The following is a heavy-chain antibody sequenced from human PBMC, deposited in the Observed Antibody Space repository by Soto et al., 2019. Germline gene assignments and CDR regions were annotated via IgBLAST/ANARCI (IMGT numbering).Heavy chain of an antibody. CDR2: ISHDGNNK. CDR3: AKGSSPITMIVVVPDY. CDR1: GFTFSSYV. J-gene: IGHJ4*02. D-gene: IGHD3-22*01. V-gene: IGHV3-30*18. Sequence: GSLRLSCAASGFTFSSYVTHWVRQAPGKGLEWVAVISHDGNNKYYADSVKGRFTISRDNSKNTLYLQMNSLRAEDTAVYYCAKGSSPITMIVVVPDYWGQGTLVTVSS.